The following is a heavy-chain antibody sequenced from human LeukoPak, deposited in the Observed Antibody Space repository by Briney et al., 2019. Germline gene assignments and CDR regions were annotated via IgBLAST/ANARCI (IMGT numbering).Heavy chain of an antibody. V-gene: IGHV3-23*01. Sequence: PGGSLRLPCVASGFTFSNYAMTWVRQAPGKGLEWVSTISGSGGTTNYADSVKGRFTISRDSSKSTLYLQMSSLRAEDTAVYFCAKGGPQFFDYWGQGSLVTVSS. CDR3: AKGGPQFFDY. CDR1: GFTFSNYA. J-gene: IGHJ4*02. D-gene: IGHD5-24*01. CDR2: ISGSGGTT.